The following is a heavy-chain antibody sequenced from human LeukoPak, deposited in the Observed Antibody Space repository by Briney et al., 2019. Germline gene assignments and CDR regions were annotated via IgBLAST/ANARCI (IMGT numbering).Heavy chain of an antibody. CDR3: ARENDCSSTSCYDYYYYYYMDV. Sequence: SETLSLTCTVSGGSISSSSYYWGWIRQPPGKGLEWIGSIYTSGSTNYNPSLKSRVTISVDTSKNQFSLKLSSVTAADTAVYYCARENDCSSTSCYDYYYYYYMDVWGKGTTVTVSS. CDR1: GGSISSSSYY. V-gene: IGHV4-39*07. J-gene: IGHJ6*03. D-gene: IGHD2-2*01. CDR2: IYTSGST.